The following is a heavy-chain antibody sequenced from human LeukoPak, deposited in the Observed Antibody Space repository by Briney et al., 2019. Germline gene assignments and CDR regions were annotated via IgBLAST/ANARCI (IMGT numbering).Heavy chain of an antibody. V-gene: IGHV4-59*01. D-gene: IGHD2-2*01. CDR3: ARNTTSWPYSWFDR. Sequence: PSETLSLTCTVSGGSLSSYYWSWVRQPPEKGLEWIGDIYYSGNTHYNPSLTSRVTISLDTSKNQFSLKLTSVTAADTAMYYCARNTTSWPYSWFDRWGQGTLVTASS. J-gene: IGHJ5*02. CDR1: GGSLSSYY. CDR2: IYYSGNT.